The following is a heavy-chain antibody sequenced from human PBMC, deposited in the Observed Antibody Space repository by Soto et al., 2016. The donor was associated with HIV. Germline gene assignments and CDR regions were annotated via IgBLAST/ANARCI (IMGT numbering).Heavy chain of an antibody. CDR3: ARDKVLIPTALDY. D-gene: IGHD3-16*01. CDR1: GFTFTDYV. Sequence: VQLLESGGGVVQPGRSLRLSCAVSGFTFTDYVIHWVRQAPGRGLEWLAVMSHDGITKYYTDSVKGRFTVSGDISQNTVFLQMNNLRPEDTAAYYCARDKVLIPTALDYWGQGTLVIVSS. CDR2: MSHDGITK. V-gene: IGHV3-30*03. J-gene: IGHJ4*02.